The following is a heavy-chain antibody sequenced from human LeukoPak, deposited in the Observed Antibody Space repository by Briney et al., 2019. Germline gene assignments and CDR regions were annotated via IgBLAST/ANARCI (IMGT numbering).Heavy chain of an antibody. Sequence: SETLSLTCAVYGGSFSGYYWSWIRQPPGKGLEWIGEINHSGSTNYNPSLKSRVTISVDTSKNQFSLKLSSVTAADTAVYYCARRRLVRGVIRRLLDYWGQGTLVTVSS. CDR3: ARRRLVRGVIRRLLDY. CDR1: GGSFSGYY. V-gene: IGHV4-34*01. J-gene: IGHJ4*02. D-gene: IGHD3-10*01. CDR2: INHSGST.